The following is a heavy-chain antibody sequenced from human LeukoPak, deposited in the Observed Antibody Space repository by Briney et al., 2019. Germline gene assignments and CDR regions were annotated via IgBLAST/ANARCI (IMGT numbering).Heavy chain of an antibody. Sequence: SETLSLTCAVYGGSFSGYYWSCIRQPPGKGLEWIGEINHSGSTNYNPSLKSRVTISVDTSKNQFSLKLSSVTAADTAVYYCARRPLSGSYYYYYYYMDVWGKGTTVTISS. CDR3: ARRPLSGSYYYYYYYMDV. J-gene: IGHJ6*03. CDR2: INHSGST. CDR1: GGSFSGYY. V-gene: IGHV4-34*01. D-gene: IGHD1-26*01.